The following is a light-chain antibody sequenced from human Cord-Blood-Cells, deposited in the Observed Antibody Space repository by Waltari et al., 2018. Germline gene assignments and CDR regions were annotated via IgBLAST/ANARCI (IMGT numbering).Light chain of an antibody. J-gene: IGKJ4*01. V-gene: IGKV3-20*01. CDR3: QQYGSSPLT. CDR1: QSVSSSY. Sequence: IVLTPPPGTLSLSPGERATLSCRASQSVSSSYLAWYQQKPGQAPRLLIYGASSRATGIPDRFSGSGSGTDFTLTISRLEPEDFAVYYCQQYGSSPLTFGGGTKVEIK. CDR2: GAS.